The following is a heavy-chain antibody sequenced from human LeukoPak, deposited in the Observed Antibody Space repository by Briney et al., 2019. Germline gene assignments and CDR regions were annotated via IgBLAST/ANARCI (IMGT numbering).Heavy chain of an antibody. J-gene: IGHJ5*02. D-gene: IGHD3-3*01. V-gene: IGHV4-4*07. CDR3: ARNAIFGGNWFDP. CDR2: IYTSGST. CDR1: GGSISSYY. Sequence: PSETLSLTCTVSGGSISSYYWSWIRQPAGKGLEWIGRIYTSGSTNYNPSLKSRVTISLDTSKNQFSLKLNSVTTADTAVYYCARNAIFGGNWFDPWGQGTLVTVSS.